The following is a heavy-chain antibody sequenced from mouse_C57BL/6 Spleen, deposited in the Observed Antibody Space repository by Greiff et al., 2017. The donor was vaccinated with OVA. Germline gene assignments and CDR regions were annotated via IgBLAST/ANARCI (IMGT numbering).Heavy chain of an antibody. Sequence: VQLQESGAELARPGASVKLSCKASGYTFTSYGISWVKQRTGQGLEWIGEIYPRSGNTYYNEKFKGKATLTADKSSSTAYMELRSLTSEDSAVYFCARAGGNYLYFDVWGTATTVTVAS. D-gene: IGHD2-1*01. J-gene: IGHJ1*03. V-gene: IGHV1-81*01. CDR2: IYPRSGNT. CDR3: ARAGGNYLYFDV. CDR1: GYTFTSYG.